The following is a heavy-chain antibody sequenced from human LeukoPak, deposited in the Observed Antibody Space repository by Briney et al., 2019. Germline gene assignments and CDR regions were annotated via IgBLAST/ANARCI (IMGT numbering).Heavy chain of an antibody. CDR1: GFTFSSHG. J-gene: IGHJ4*02. Sequence: GRSLRLSCAASGFTFSSHGMHWVRQAPGKGLEWVAFIRYDGSNKYYADSVKGRFTISRDNSKNTPYLQMNSLRAEDTAVYYCQGPVWDFDYWGQGTLVTVSS. D-gene: IGHD3-16*01. CDR2: IRYDGSNK. CDR3: QGPVWDFDY. V-gene: IGHV3-30*02.